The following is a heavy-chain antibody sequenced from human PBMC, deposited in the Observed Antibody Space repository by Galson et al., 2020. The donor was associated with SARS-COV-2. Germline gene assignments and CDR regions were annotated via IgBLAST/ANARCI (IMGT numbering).Heavy chain of an antibody. Sequence: ASVKVSCKASGYTFDNHALNCVRQAPGQGLEWMGWISVYNGNTNYAQKFQGRVTMTTDTSTSTAYMELRSLRSDDTAVYFCAREGRSTVTNNWFDPWGPGTLVTVSS. D-gene: IGHD4-4*01. CDR3: AREGRSTVTNNWFDP. V-gene: IGHV1-18*01. CDR2: ISVYNGNT. CDR1: GYTFDNHA. J-gene: IGHJ5*02.